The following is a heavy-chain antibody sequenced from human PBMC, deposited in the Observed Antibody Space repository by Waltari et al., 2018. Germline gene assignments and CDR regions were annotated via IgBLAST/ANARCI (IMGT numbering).Heavy chain of an antibody. V-gene: IGHV4-34*01. CDR1: GGSFSGYY. D-gene: IGHD3-22*01. CDR2: INHSGST. CDR3: ARAPNRVGYYLG. J-gene: IGHJ4*02. Sequence: QVQLQQWGAGLLKPSETLSLTCAVYGGSFSGYYWSWIRQPPGKGLEWIGEINHSGSTNYNPSLKSRVTISVDPSKNQFTLKLSSVTAADTAVYYCARAPNRVGYYLGWGQGTLVTVSS.